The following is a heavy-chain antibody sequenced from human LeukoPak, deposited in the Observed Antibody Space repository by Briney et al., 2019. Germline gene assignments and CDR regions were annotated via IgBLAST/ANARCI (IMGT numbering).Heavy chain of an antibody. CDR2: IYPGDSDT. CDR3: ARDCGGDCYSAEDAFDI. D-gene: IGHD2-21*02. Sequence: GESLKISCKGSGYSFNTYWIGWVRQLSGKGLEWMGIIYPGDSDTRYSPSFQGQVTISVDKSISTAYLQWSSLKASDTAMYYCARDCGGDCYSAEDAFDIWGQGTMVTVSS. V-gene: IGHV5-51*01. J-gene: IGHJ3*02. CDR1: GYSFNTYW.